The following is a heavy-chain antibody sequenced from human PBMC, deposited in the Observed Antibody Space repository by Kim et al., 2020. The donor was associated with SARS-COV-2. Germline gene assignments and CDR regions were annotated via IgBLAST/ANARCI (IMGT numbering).Heavy chain of an antibody. CDR2: IYYSGST. CDR1: GGSISSYY. Sequence: SETLSLTCTVSGGSISSYYWSCIRQPPGKGLEWIGSIYYSGSTNYNPSLKSRVTISVDTSKNQFSLKLSSVTAADTAVYYCARLISSSATIWYYYYYGL. J-gene: IGHJ6*01. V-gene: IGHV4-59*08. CDR3: ARLISSSATIWYYYYYGL. D-gene: IGHD6-13*01.